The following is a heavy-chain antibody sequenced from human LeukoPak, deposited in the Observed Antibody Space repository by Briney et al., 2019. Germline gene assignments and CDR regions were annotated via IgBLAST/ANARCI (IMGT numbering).Heavy chain of an antibody. V-gene: IGHV3-23*01. D-gene: IGHD5-12*01. J-gene: IGHJ4*02. CDR2: ISGSGENT. CDR1: GFTFNTYA. CDR3: AKDQHGYDKPIDY. Sequence: GGSLGLSCAASGFTFNTYAMNWVRQAPGKGLEWVSSISGSGENTYYADSVKGRFTISRDNSKNTLYLQMNSLRAEDTAVYFCAKDQHGYDKPIDYWGQGTLVTVSS.